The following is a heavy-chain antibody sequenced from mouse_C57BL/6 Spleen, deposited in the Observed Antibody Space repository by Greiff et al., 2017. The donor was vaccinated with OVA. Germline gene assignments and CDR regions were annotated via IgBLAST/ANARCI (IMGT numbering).Heavy chain of an antibody. CDR1: EYEFPSHD. CDR2: INSDGGST. CDR3: ARHYSNYGAMDY. Sequence: EVKLVESGGGLVQPGESLKLSCESTEYEFPSHDMSWVRKTPEKRLELVAAINSDGGSTYYPDTMERRSISARDNTKKTLDQQRSSMRSEDTASYYCARHYSNYGAMDYWGQGTSVTVSS. J-gene: IGHJ4*01. D-gene: IGHD2-5*01. V-gene: IGHV5-2*01.